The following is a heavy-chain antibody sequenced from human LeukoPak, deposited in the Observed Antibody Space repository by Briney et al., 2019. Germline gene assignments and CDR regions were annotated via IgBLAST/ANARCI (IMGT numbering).Heavy chain of an antibody. D-gene: IGHD3-22*01. CDR2: IIPIFGTA. Sequence: SVKVSCKASGGTFSSYAISWVRQAPGQGLEWMGGIIPIFGTANYAQKFQGRVTITADESTSTAYMELSSLRSEDTAVYYCARDVVVVRPYYDSSGYYFDYYYMDVWGKGTTVTISS. CDR3: ARDVVVVRPYYDSSGYYFDYYYMDV. V-gene: IGHV1-69*13. CDR1: GGTFSSYA. J-gene: IGHJ6*03.